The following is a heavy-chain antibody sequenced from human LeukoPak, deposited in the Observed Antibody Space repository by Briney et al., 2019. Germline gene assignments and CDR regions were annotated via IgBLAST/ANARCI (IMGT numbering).Heavy chain of an antibody. CDR3: ARVVAAAGDHFDY. CDR1: GYTFTGYY. V-gene: IGHV1-2*02. CDR2: INPNSGGT. D-gene: IGHD6-13*01. J-gene: IGHJ4*02. Sequence: AASVKVSCKASGYTFTGYYMHWVRQAPGQGLEWMGWINPNSGGTNYAQKFQGRATMTRDTSISTAYMELSRLRSDDTAVYYCARVVAAAGDHFDYWGQGTLVTVSS.